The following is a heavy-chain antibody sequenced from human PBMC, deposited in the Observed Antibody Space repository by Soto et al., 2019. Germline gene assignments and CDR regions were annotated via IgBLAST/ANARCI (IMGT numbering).Heavy chain of an antibody. CDR2: IYYSGST. J-gene: IGHJ4*02. D-gene: IGHD3-10*01. V-gene: IGHV4-59*01. CDR3: VRGSGSYYHFDY. Sequence: SETLSLTCTVSGGSISSYYWSWIRQPPGKGLEWIGYIYYSGSTNYNPSLKSRVTISVDTSKNQFSLKLSSVTAADTAVYYCVRGSGSYYHFDYWGQGTLVTVS. CDR1: GGSISSYY.